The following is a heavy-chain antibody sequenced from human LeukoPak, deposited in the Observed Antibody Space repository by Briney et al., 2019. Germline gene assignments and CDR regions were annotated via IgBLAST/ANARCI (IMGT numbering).Heavy chain of an antibody. CDR3: ANGRNSYYYGSGSPSDAFDI. CDR1: GFTFSSYS. V-gene: IGHV3-21*01. J-gene: IGHJ3*02. D-gene: IGHD3-10*01. Sequence: GGSLRLSCAASGFTFSSYSMNWVRQAPGKGLEWVSSISSSSSYIYYADSVKGRFTISRDNAKNSLYLQMNSLRAEDTAVYYCANGRNSYYYGSGSPSDAFDIWGQGTMVTVSS. CDR2: ISSSSSYI.